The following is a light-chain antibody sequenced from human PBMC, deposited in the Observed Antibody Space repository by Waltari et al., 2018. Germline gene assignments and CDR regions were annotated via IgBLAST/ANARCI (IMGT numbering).Light chain of an antibody. CDR1: QSLRVAY. J-gene: IGKJ2*01. CDR3: QQYDTSPGT. CDR2: GAL. V-gene: IGKV3-20*01. Sequence: EIILTQSPGTLSLSPGERATLSCRASQSLRVAYLAWYQQKSGQAPRLLIYGALYRASDIPDRFRGSGSGTDFNLTISRLEPEDFAVYYCQQYDTSPGTFGQGTKLEIK.